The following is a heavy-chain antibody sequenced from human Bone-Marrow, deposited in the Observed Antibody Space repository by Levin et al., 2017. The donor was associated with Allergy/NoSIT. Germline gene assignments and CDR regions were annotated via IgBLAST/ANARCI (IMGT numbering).Heavy chain of an antibody. V-gene: IGHV3-21*01. D-gene: IGHD3-22*01. CDR3: ARDHLTYFYDSSAYYPFDS. CDR2: ISSTGGYI. CDR1: GFTFSTYS. Sequence: GESLKISCAASGFTFSTYSLNWVRQAPGKGLEWVSSISSTGGYIYYADSVKGRFTISRDNSKNSLYLQMDSLRAEDTAVYYCARDHLTYFYDSSAYYPFDSWGQGTLVTVSS. J-gene: IGHJ4*02.